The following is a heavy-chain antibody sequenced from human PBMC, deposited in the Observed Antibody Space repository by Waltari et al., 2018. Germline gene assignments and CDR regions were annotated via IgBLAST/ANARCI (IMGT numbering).Heavy chain of an antibody. CDR2: IIPILGTA. V-gene: IGHV1-69*14. J-gene: IGHJ6*02. Sequence: QVQLVQSGAEVKKPGSSVKVSCKASGGTFSSYAISWVRQAPGQGLEWMGGIIPILGTANYAQKFQGRVTITADKSTSTAYMELSSLRSEDTAVYYCARNRAEQLTPYYYYGMDVWGQGTTVTVSS. D-gene: IGHD6-13*01. CDR3: ARNRAEQLTPYYYYGMDV. CDR1: GGTFSSYA.